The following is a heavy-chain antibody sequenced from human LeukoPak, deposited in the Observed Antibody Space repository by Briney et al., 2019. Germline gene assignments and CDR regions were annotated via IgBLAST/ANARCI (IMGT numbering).Heavy chain of an antibody. CDR2: IYYSGST. J-gene: IGHJ4*02. Sequence: PSETLSLTCTVSAGSIRSYYWSWIRQPPGKGLEWIAYIYYSGSTNYSPSLKSRVTVSLDTSKNQFSLKLSSVTAADTAVYYCAGSRRVTGDGTFDYWGQGTLVTVSS. CDR3: AGSRRVTGDGTFDY. CDR1: AGSIRSYY. D-gene: IGHD7-27*01. V-gene: IGHV4-59*08.